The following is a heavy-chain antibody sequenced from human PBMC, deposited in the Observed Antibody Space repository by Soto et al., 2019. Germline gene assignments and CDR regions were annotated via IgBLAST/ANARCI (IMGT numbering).Heavy chain of an antibody. J-gene: IGHJ6*02. D-gene: IGHD3-16*01. Sequence: SVKVSCKASGGTFSSYAISWVRQAPGQGLEWMGGIIPIFGTANYAQKFQGGVTITADESTSTAYMELSSLRSEDTAVYYCARRMAPGTGGKRNLGYYYYGMDVWGQGTTVTVSS. CDR3: ARRMAPGTGGKRNLGYYYYGMDV. CDR2: IIPIFGTA. V-gene: IGHV1-69*13. CDR1: GGTFSSYA.